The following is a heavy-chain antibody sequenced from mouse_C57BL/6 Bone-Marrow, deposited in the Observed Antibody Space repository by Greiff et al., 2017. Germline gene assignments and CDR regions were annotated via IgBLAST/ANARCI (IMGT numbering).Heavy chain of an antibody. CDR2: IDPSDSYT. D-gene: IGHD1-3*01. CDR3: AREKSKGGCARDY. J-gene: IGHJ4*01. Sequence: QVHVKQPGAELVMPGASVTLSCKASGYTFTSYWMHWVKQRPGQGLEWIGEIDPSDSYTNSTQQFKCKFTLTVDKSSSTASMQLSSLTSEDYAVYYCAREKSKGGCARDYWGQGTSVTVSS. CDR1: GYTFTSYW. V-gene: IGHV1-69*01.